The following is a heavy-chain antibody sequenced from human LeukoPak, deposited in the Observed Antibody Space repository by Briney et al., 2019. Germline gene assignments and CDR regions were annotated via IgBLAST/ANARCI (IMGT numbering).Heavy chain of an antibody. CDR3: ARGRRPIAAAGYYFDY. Sequence: SETLSFTCAVYGGSFSGYYWSWIRQPPGKGLEWIGQINHSGSTNYNPSLKSRVTISVDTSKNQFSLKLSSVTAADTAVYYCARGRRPIAAAGYYFDYWGQGTLVTVSS. J-gene: IGHJ4*02. D-gene: IGHD6-13*01. CDR1: GGSFSGYY. V-gene: IGHV4-34*01. CDR2: INHSGST.